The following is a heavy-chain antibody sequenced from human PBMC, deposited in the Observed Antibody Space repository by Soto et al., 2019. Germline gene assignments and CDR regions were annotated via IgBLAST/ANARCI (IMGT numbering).Heavy chain of an antibody. Sequence: SVKVSCKASGGTFSTYTITWVRQAPGQGLEWMGRIIPIIGIINYAQKFQGRVTITADKFTGTAYMELSSLRSEDTAVYYCARTLYGDNVDYWGQGTQVTVSS. J-gene: IGHJ4*02. D-gene: IGHD4-17*01. CDR2: IIPIIGII. CDR1: GGTFSTYT. CDR3: ARTLYGDNVDY. V-gene: IGHV1-69*02.